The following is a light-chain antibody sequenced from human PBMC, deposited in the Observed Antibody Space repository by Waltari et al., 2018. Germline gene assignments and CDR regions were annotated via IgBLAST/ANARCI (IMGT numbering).Light chain of an antibody. Sequence: DIQMTQSPSSLSASLGDRVTVTCRASQSVSSYLNWYQQKPGKAPKLLIYAASNLQSGVPSRFSGSGSGTDFTLTISSLRPEDFATYYCQQSYSTLRITFGQGTRLEIK. CDR1: QSVSSY. J-gene: IGKJ5*01. CDR2: AAS. CDR3: QQSYSTLRIT. V-gene: IGKV1-39*01.